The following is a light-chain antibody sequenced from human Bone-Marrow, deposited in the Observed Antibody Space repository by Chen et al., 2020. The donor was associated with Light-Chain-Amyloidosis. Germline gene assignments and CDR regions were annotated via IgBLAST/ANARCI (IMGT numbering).Light chain of an antibody. CDR3: CSYAGSYSLYV. CDR1: SSDVGGYDF. J-gene: IGLJ1*01. Sequence: QAALTQPRSVSGSPGQSVSISCTGTSSDVGGYDFVSWYQKHPVKAPKLMIYDVSKRPSGVPDRFSGSKCGNTASLTISGRQADDEADYYCCSYAGSYSLYVFGSGTKVTVL. CDR2: DVS. V-gene: IGLV2-11*01.